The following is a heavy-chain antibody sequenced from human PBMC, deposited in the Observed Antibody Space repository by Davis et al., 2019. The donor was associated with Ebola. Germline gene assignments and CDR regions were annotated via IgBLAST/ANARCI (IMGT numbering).Heavy chain of an antibody. CDR1: GFTLSTCA. V-gene: IGHV3-21*01. J-gene: IGHJ4*02. Sequence: GESLKISCEASGFTLSTCAMSRVRQAPGKGLEWVSSISSSSSYIYYADSVTGRFPISRDNAKNSLYLQMNSLRAEDTAVYYCARGPSTGNSFTYWGQGTLVTVSS. D-gene: IGHD4-23*01. CDR3: ARGPSTGNSFTY. CDR2: ISSSSSYI.